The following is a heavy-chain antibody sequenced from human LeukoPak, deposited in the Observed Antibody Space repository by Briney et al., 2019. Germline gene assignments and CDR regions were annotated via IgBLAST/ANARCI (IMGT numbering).Heavy chain of an antibody. Sequence: PGGSLRLSCAASGFTFSSYGMHWVRQAPGKGLEWVAVIWYDGSNKYYADSVKGRFTISRDNSKNTLYLQMNSLRAEDTAVYYCARGGGYCSSTSCPENWFDPCGQGTLVTVSS. D-gene: IGHD2-2*01. CDR1: GFTFSSYG. CDR2: IWYDGSNK. J-gene: IGHJ5*02. CDR3: ARGGGYCSSTSCPENWFDP. V-gene: IGHV3-33*01.